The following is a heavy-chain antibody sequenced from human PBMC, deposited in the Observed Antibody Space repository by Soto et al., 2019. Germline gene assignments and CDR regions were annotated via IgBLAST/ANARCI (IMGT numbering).Heavy chain of an antibody. CDR1: GFTFSSYG. CDR3: AKVQFAYSGYGGWDETGEFDS. D-gene: IGHD5-12*01. V-gene: IGHV3-30*18. Sequence: QVQLVESGGGVVQPGRSLRLSCAASGFTFSSYGMHWVRQAPGKGLEWVAVISYDGSNKYYADSVKGRFTISRDNSKNTLYLQMNSLRAEDTAVYYCAKVQFAYSGYGGWDETGEFDSWGQGTLVTVSS. CDR2: ISYDGSNK. J-gene: IGHJ4*02.